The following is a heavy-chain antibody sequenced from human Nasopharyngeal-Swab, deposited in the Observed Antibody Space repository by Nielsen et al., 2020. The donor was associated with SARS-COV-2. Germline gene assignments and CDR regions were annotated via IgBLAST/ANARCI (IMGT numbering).Heavy chain of an antibody. D-gene: IGHD3-10*01. CDR2: ISSSSSYI. CDR3: ARDHVLPDAFDI. Sequence: GESLKISCAASGSTFSSYSMNWVRQAPGKGLEWVSSISSSSSYIYYADSVKGRFTVSRDNAKNSLYLQMNSLRAEDTAVYYCARDHVLPDAFDIWGQGTMVTVSS. V-gene: IGHV3-21*01. J-gene: IGHJ3*02. CDR1: GSTFSSYS.